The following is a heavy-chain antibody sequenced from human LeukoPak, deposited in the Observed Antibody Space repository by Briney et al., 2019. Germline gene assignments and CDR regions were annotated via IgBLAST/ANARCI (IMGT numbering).Heavy chain of an antibody. CDR1: GGSMSSYY. V-gene: IGHV4-59*01. J-gene: IGHJ4*02. CDR3: AGGRWLQLPHY. D-gene: IGHD5-24*01. Sequence: PSETLSLTCTVSGGSMSSYYWSWIRQPPGKGLEWIGYIYDSGSTSYNPSFKSRVTISADTSKKEFSLKLTSVTAADTAVYYCAGGRWLQLPHYWGQGTLVTVSS. CDR2: IYDSGST.